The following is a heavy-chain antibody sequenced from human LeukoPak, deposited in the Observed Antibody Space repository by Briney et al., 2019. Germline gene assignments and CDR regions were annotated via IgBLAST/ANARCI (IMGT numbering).Heavy chain of an antibody. CDR2: IYSSGST. V-gene: IGHV3-53*01. D-gene: IGHD3-9*01. CDR3: ARRQDDSPLGY. CDR1: GFSVSTNY. Sequence: GGSLRLSCAASGFSVSTNYMSWVRQAPGKGLEWVSVIYSSGSTYYADSVKGRFTISRDTSENTVYLQMNSLRADDTALYYCARRQDDSPLGYWGQGTLVTVSS. J-gene: IGHJ4*02.